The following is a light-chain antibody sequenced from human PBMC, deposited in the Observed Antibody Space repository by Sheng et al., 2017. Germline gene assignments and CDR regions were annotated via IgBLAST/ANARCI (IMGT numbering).Light chain of an antibody. CDR2: DAS. CDR1: QDINNC. Sequence: DIQLTQSPAFLSASVGDRITITCQASQDINNCLNWYQHKPGKAPNLLISDASTLETGVPSRFSGTGSGTNFTFTINSLQPEDIATYYCQQYDNLLITFGQGTRL. J-gene: IGKJ5*01. V-gene: IGKV1-33*01. CDR3: QQYDNLLIT.